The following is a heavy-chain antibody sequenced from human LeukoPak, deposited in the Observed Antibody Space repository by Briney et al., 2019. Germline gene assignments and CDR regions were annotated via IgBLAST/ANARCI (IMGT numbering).Heavy chain of an antibody. J-gene: IGHJ4*02. CDR2: ISPDGSDK. D-gene: IGHD2-15*01. CDR3: ARGIVVVVGASDHFDY. V-gene: IGHV3-7*01. CDR1: GFTFSTYW. Sequence: GGSLRLSCVASGFTFSTYWMNWVRQAPGKGLERVGTISPDGSDKYYVDSVKGRFTISRDNAKTSLYLQINSLRANDTALYFCARGIVVVVGASDHFDYWGQGTLITVSS.